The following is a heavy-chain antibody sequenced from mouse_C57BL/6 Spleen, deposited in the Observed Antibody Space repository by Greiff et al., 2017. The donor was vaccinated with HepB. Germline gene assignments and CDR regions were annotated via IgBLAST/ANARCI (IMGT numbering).Heavy chain of an antibody. V-gene: IGHV1-4*01. CDR2: ITPSSGYT. CDR3: ARPLITTVVQRGFAY. D-gene: IGHD1-1*01. CDR1: GYTFTSYT. J-gene: IGHJ3*01. Sequence: QVQLQQSGAELARPGASVKMSCKASGYTFTSYTMHWVKQRPGQGLEWIGYITPSSGYTKYNQKFKDKATLTADKSSSTAYMQLSSLTSEDSAVYYCARPLITTVVQRGFAYWGQGTLVTVSA.